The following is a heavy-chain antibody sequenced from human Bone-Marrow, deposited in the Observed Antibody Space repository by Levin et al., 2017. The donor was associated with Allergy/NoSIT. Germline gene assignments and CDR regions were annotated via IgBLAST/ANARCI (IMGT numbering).Heavy chain of an antibody. D-gene: IGHD5-18*01. Sequence: GGSLRLSCAASGFTFTNYALSWVRQAPGQGLEWVSTISGPSDNTYYADSVKGRFTISRDNSKDTLYLQMNNLRAEDTAVYYCAKDQPGWTAMVTIFDYWGQGTLVTVSS. CDR2: ISGPSDNT. CDR1: GFTFTNYA. CDR3: AKDQPGWTAMVTIFDY. J-gene: IGHJ4*02. V-gene: IGHV3-23*01.